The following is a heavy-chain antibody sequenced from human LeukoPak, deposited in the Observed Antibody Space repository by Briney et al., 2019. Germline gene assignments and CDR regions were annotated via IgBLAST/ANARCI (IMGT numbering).Heavy chain of an antibody. J-gene: IGHJ4*02. V-gene: IGHV3-7*01. CDR2: IKQDESEK. Sequence: GGSLRLSCAASGFTFSSYWMSWVRQAPGKGLEWVANIKQDESEKYYVDSVKGRFTISRDNAKNSLYLQMNSLRAEDTAVYYCARGRSSRPHSQLDYWGQGTLVTVSS. CDR3: ARGRSSRPHSQLDY. D-gene: IGHD3-10*01. CDR1: GFTFSSYW.